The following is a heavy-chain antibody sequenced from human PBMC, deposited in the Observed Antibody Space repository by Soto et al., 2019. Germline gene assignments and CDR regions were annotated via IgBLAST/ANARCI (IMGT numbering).Heavy chain of an antibody. Sequence: PGGSLRLSCAASGFTFSSYAMSWVRQAPGKGLEWVSAISGSGGSTYYADSVKGRFTISRDNSKNTLYLQMNSLRAEDTAVYYCAKDRYYDSSGLNDAFDIWGQGTXVTVSS. CDR2: ISGSGGST. V-gene: IGHV3-23*01. CDR1: GFTFSSYA. J-gene: IGHJ3*02. CDR3: AKDRYYDSSGLNDAFDI. D-gene: IGHD3-22*01.